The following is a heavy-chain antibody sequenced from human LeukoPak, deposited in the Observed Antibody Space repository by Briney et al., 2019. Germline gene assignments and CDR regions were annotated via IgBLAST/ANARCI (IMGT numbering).Heavy chain of an antibody. D-gene: IGHD1-26*01. Sequence: PRGSLRLSCAASGFTVSTNYMSWVRQAPGKGLEWVSVIYSGGSTYYADSVKGRFNISRDNSKNTLYLQMNSLRVEDTAVYYCARCKGIPFSGSYDYWGQGTLVTVSS. J-gene: IGHJ4*02. CDR3: ARCKGIPFSGSYDY. V-gene: IGHV3-53*01. CDR2: IYSGGST. CDR1: GFTVSTNY.